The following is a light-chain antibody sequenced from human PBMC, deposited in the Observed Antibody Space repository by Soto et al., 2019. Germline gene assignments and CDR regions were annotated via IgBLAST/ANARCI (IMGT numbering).Light chain of an antibody. V-gene: IGLV2-14*01. Sequence: QSALTQPASVSGSPGQSITISCIGTSSDVGGYNYVSWCQQHPGKAPKLMIYDVSNRPSGVSNRFSGSKSGNTASLTISGLQAEDEADYYCSSYTSSSTLVVFGTGTKVTVL. J-gene: IGLJ1*01. CDR3: SSYTSSSTLVV. CDR1: SSDVGGYNY. CDR2: DVS.